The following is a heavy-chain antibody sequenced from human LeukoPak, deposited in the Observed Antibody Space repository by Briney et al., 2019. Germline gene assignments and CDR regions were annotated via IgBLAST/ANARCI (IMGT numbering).Heavy chain of an antibody. D-gene: IGHD3-22*01. CDR2: IYHSGST. J-gene: IGHJ4*02. CDR1: GGSTSSYH. Sequence: PSETLSLTCTVSGGSTSSYHWNWIRQPPGKGLEWIGYIYHSGSTYYNPSLKSRVTISVDRSKNQFSLKLSSVTAADTAVYYCARAPMGDYYDSSGYPEYYFDYWGQGTLVTVSS. V-gene: IGHV4-59*12. CDR3: ARAPMGDYYDSSGYPEYYFDY.